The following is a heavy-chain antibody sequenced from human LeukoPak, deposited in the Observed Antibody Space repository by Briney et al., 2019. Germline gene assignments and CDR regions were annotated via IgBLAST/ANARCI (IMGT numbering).Heavy chain of an antibody. CDR2: IHHSGSS. CDR1: GGSISSSHW. V-gene: IGHV4-4*02. J-gene: IGHJ2*01. Sequence: SGTLSLTCAVSGGSISSSHWWSWVRQPPEKGLEWIGEIHHSGSSNYNPSLKSRVTMSVDTSKNQFSLRLSSVTAADTAVYYCARVLVGALRYCSGGACPFDLWGRGTLVTVAS. D-gene: IGHD2-15*01. CDR3: ARVLVGALRYCSGGACPFDL.